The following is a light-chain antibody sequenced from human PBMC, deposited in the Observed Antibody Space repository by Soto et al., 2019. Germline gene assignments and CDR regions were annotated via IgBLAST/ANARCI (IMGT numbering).Light chain of an antibody. V-gene: IGLV1-47*01. CDR1: SSNIGSNY. Sequence: QSVLTQPPSASETPGQRVTISCSGSSSNIGSNYVYWYQQLPRTAPKLLNYRNNQRPSGDTDRFSGSKSGTSASLAISGLRSEDEADYYCAAWDDSLSGIYVFGTGTKVTVL. CDR2: RNN. CDR3: AAWDDSLSGIYV. J-gene: IGLJ1*01.